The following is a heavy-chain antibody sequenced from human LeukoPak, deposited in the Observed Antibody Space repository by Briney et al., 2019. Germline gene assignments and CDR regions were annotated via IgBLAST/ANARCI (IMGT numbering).Heavy chain of an antibody. V-gene: IGHV3-23*01. CDR2: ISGSGGST. Sequence: GGSLRLSCAASGFTFSSYAMSWVRQAPGKGLEWVSAISGSGGSTYYADSVKGRFTISRDNSKNTLYLQMNSLRAEDTAVYYYAKDPDIVVVVAATLDYWGQGTLVTVSS. J-gene: IGHJ4*02. D-gene: IGHD2-15*01. CDR1: GFTFSSYA. CDR3: AKDPDIVVVVAATLDY.